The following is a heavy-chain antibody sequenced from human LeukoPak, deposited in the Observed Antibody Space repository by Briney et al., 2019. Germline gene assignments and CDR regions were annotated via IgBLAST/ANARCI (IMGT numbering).Heavy chain of an antibody. CDR1: GFTFSSYA. Sequence: PGGSLRLSCAASGFTFSSYAMSWVRQAPGKGLEWVSSISSSSSYIYYADSVKGRFTISRDNAKNSLYLQMNSLRAEDTAVYYCARDQKPGIAAAGEFDYWGQGTLVTVSS. J-gene: IGHJ4*02. CDR3: ARDQKPGIAAAGEFDY. V-gene: IGHV3-21*01. CDR2: ISSSSSYI. D-gene: IGHD6-13*01.